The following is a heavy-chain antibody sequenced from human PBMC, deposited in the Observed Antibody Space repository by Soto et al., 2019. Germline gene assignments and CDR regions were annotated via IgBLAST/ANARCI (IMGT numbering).Heavy chain of an antibody. CDR3: ARDSPIGSTFSGYDAIDS. CDR2: IIPLLDIT. V-gene: IGHV1-69*08. CDR1: GGAFTNDI. Sequence: QVQLVQCGAEVKKPGSSVKVSCKASGGAFTNDIITWVRQAPGQGLEWMGRIIPLLDITNYAQKFQGRVTITADKSTSTAYMELNSLISEDTAVYYCARDSPIGSTFSGYDAIDSWGQGTLVTVSS. D-gene: IGHD5-12*01. J-gene: IGHJ4*02.